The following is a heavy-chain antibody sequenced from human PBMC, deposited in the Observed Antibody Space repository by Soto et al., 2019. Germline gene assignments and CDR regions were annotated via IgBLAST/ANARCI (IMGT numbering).Heavy chain of an antibody. D-gene: IGHD6-19*01. Sequence: SVKVSCKASGGTFSSYAISWVRQAPGQGLEWMGGIIPISGTTNYAQKFQGRVTITADESTSTAYMELSSLRSEDTAVYYCARDSSGWWNYFDYWGQGXLVTVSS. CDR2: IIPISGTT. J-gene: IGHJ4*02. CDR1: GGTFSSYA. V-gene: IGHV1-69*13. CDR3: ARDSSGWWNYFDY.